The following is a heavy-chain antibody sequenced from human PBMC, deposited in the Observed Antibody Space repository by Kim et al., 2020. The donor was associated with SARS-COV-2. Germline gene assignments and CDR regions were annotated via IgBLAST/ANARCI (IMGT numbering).Heavy chain of an antibody. Sequence: GGSLRLSCAASGFTFSDHYMDWVRQAPGKGLEWVGRTRNKANSYTTEYAASVKGRFTISRDDSKNSLYLQMNSLKTEDTAVYYCARASSIAAAGYYFDYWGQGTLVTVSS. D-gene: IGHD6-13*01. CDR1: GFTFSDHY. V-gene: IGHV3-72*01. J-gene: IGHJ4*02. CDR2: TRNKANSYTT. CDR3: ARASSIAAAGYYFDY.